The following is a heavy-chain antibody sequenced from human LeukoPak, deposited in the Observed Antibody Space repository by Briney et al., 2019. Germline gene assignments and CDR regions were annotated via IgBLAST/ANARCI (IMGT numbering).Heavy chain of an antibody. J-gene: IGHJ5*02. CDR3: AIDCDNYFDP. Sequence: SQTLSLTCAISGDSVSSHSAAWNWITHSPARGLEWLGRTYYRSNWYHDNAVSVKSRITINPDTSKNQFSYHLHSVTPEDTAVDYCAIDCDNYFDPWGRGTLVSVSS. V-gene: IGHV6-1*01. CDR1: GDSVSSHSAA. CDR2: TYYRSNWYH.